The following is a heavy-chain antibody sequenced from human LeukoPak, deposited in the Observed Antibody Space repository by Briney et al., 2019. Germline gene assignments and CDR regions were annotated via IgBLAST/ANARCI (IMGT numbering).Heavy chain of an antibody. V-gene: IGHV4-34*01. Sequence: PSETLSHTCAVYGGSFSGYYWSWIRQPPGKGLEWIGEINHSGSTNYNPSLKSRVTISVDTSKNQFSLKLSSVTAADTAVYYCARGVGIVVVTAIRAYFDYWGQGTLVTVSS. J-gene: IGHJ4*02. CDR2: INHSGST. CDR1: GGSFSGYY. CDR3: ARGVGIVVVTAIRAYFDY. D-gene: IGHD2-21*02.